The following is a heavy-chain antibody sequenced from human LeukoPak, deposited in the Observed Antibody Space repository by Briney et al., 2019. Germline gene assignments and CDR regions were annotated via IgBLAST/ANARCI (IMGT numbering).Heavy chain of an antibody. Sequence: NPSETLSLTCTVSGGSISSSSYYWGWIRQPPGKGLEWIGSIYYSGSTYYNPSLKSRVTISVDTSKNQFSLKLSSVTAADTAVYYCASMWLDLYFDYWGQGTLVTVSS. D-gene: IGHD6-19*01. CDR2: IYYSGST. CDR3: ASMWLDLYFDY. CDR1: GGSISSSSYY. J-gene: IGHJ4*02. V-gene: IGHV4-39*07.